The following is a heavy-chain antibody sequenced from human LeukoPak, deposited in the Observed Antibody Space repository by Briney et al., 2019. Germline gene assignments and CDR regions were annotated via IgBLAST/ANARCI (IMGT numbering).Heavy chain of an antibody. V-gene: IGHV4-59*12. CDR3: ATFRTTGYYMDV. CDR1: GGSISSYY. Sequence: SETLSLTCTVSGGSISSYYWSWIRQPPGKGLEWIGYIYYSGSTNYNPSLKSRVTISVDTSKNQFSLKLSSVTAADRAVYYCATFRTTGYYMDVWAKGTTVTTSS. CDR2: IYYSGST. J-gene: IGHJ6*03. D-gene: IGHD4-17*01.